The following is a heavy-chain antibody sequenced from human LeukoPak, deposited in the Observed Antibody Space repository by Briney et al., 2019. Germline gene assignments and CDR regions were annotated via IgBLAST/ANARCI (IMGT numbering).Heavy chain of an antibody. D-gene: IGHD4-17*01. CDR3: ASSLAPPPDDYGDYLYYYYMDV. Sequence: SQTLSLTCAISGDSVSSNSAAWNWIRQSPSRGLEWLGRTYYRSKWYNDYAVSVKSRITINPDTSKNQFSLQLNSVTPEDTAVYYCASSLAPPPDDYGDYLYYYYMDVWGKGTTVTVSS. V-gene: IGHV6-1*01. CDR2: TYYRSKWYN. CDR1: GDSVSSNSAA. J-gene: IGHJ6*03.